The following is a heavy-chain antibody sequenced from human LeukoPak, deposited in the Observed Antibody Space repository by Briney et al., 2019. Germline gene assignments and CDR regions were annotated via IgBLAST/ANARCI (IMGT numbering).Heavy chain of an antibody. J-gene: IGHJ4*02. V-gene: IGHV3-48*01. CDR3: ARTRGDYYFDY. Sequence: GGSLRLSCAASGSTFSSNSMTWVRQAPGKGLEWVSYISSSGSAMYYADSVKGRFTVSRDNAKNSLFLQMNSLRAEDTAVYYCARTRGDYYFDYWGQGTLVTVSS. CDR1: GSTFSSNS. CDR2: ISSSGSAM. D-gene: IGHD3-10*01.